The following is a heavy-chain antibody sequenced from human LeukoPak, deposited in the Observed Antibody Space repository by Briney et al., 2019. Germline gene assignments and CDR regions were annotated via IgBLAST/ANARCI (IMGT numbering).Heavy chain of an antibody. J-gene: IGHJ4*02. Sequence: PSETLSLTCGVSGGSISNTNWWSWVRQPPGQGLEWIGEISLTGLTHYNPALERRVTVSLDKSKNQLSLKLTSVTAAEKAVYYCSRENGASSPFGYWGQGTLVTVLS. CDR3: SRENGASSPFGY. V-gene: IGHV4-4*02. CDR2: ISLTGLT. D-gene: IGHD2-8*01. CDR1: GGSISNTNW.